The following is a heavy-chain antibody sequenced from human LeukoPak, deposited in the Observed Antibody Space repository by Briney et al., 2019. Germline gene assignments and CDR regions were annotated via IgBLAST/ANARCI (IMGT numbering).Heavy chain of an antibody. CDR1: GFTFSSYG. CDR3: TTLTVTTLVDY. D-gene: IGHD4-17*01. CDR2: ISSSSSTI. Sequence: GGSLRLSCAASGFTFSSYGMHWVRQAPGKGLEWVPYISSSSSTIYYADSVKGRFTISRDNAKNSLYLQMNSLRAEDTAVYYCTTLTVTTLVDYWGQGTLVTVSS. J-gene: IGHJ4*02. V-gene: IGHV3-48*01.